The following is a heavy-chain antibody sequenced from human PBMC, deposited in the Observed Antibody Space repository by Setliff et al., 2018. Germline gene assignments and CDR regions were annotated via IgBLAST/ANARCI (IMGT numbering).Heavy chain of an antibody. J-gene: IGHJ6*03. D-gene: IGHD3-10*01. V-gene: IGHV4-4*08. CDR3: ARALASGNSHNYYMDV. Sequence: PSETLSLTCSVSGASISSYFWTWIRQPPGKGLEWIGNIHTSESTKYNPSLKSRVTISLDTSKRQFSLKLTSVTAADTAVYYCARALASGNSHNYYMDVWGKGTTVTVSS. CDR1: GASISSYF. CDR2: IHTSEST.